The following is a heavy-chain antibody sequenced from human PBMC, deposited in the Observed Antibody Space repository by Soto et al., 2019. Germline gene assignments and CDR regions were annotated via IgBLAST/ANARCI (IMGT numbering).Heavy chain of an antibody. V-gene: IGHV1-3*01. D-gene: IGHD3-22*01. CDR1: GYTFTSYA. J-gene: IGHJ6*02. CDR2: INAGNGNT. CDR3: ARVDYYDSSGKKIYGMDV. Sequence: ASVKVSCKASGYTFTSYAMHWVRQAPGQRLEWMGWINAGNGNTKYSQKFQGRVTITRDTSASTAYMELSSLRSEDTAVYYFARVDYYDSSGKKIYGMDVWGQGTTVTVSS.